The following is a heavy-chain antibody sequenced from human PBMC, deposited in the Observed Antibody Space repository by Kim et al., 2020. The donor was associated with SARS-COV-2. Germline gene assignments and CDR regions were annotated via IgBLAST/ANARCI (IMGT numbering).Heavy chain of an antibody. J-gene: IGHJ6*02. Sequence: SETLSLTCTVSGGSIRSVYWSWIRQSPGKGLEWLGYIYHTGSASYNPSFRGRVTMAADTSQNQVSMTLRSVTASDTAIYFCARQTEGAESFAAATYYYAMDVWGQGITVTVSS. V-gene: IGHV4-59*08. D-gene: IGHD3-16*02. CDR2: IYHTGSA. CDR1: GGSIRSVY. CDR3: ARQTEGAESFAAATYYYAMDV.